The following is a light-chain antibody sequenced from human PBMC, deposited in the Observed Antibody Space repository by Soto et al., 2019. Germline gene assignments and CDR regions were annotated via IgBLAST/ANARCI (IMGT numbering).Light chain of an antibody. CDR2: GAS. J-gene: IGKJ5*01. CDR3: QQYNNWPPIT. V-gene: IGKV3-15*01. CDR1: QSVSSN. Sequence: EFVLTQSPATLSLSPGERATLSCRASQSVSSNLAWYQQKPGQAPRLLIYGASTRATGIPARFSGSVSGTEFTLTISSLQSEDFAVYYCQQYNNWPPITFGQGTRLEIK.